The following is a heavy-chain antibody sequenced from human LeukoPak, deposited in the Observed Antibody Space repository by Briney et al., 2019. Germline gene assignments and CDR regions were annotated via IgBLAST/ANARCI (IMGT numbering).Heavy chain of an antibody. Sequence: GGSLRLSCAASGFTFSSYGMHWVRQAPGKGLEWVAFIRYDGSNKYYADSVKGRFTISRDNSKNTLYLQMNSLRAEDTAVYYCAKDEGSSWYMCCVDYWGQGTLVTVSS. V-gene: IGHV3-30*02. CDR2: IRYDGSNK. J-gene: IGHJ4*02. CDR1: GFTFSSYG. CDR3: AKDEGSSWYMCCVDY. D-gene: IGHD6-13*01.